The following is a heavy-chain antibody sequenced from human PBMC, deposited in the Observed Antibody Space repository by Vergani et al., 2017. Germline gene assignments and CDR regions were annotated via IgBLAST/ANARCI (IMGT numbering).Heavy chain of an antibody. CDR1: GFTFSSYA. CDR3: AKTLGYCSGGSCLGWFDP. D-gene: IGHD2-15*01. Sequence: EVQLLESGGGLVQPGGSLRLSCAASGFTFSSYAMSWVRQAPGKGLEWVSAISGSGGSTYYADSVKGLFPISRDKSKNTLYRQMNSLRAEDTAVYYCAKTLGYCSGGSCLGWFDPWGQGTLVTVSS. CDR2: ISGSGGST. J-gene: IGHJ5*02. V-gene: IGHV3-23*01.